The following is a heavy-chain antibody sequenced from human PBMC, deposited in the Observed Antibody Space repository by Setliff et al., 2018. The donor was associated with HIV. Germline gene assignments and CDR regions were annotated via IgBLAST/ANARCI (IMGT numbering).Heavy chain of an antibody. Sequence: SETLSLTCTVSAGSISSSVYYWSWIRQHPGKGLEWIGYIYYSGSTYYNPSLKSRVTMSVDTSKNQFSLKLSSVTAADTAVYYCASMYSNYGRYYYYYMDVWGKGATVTVSS. CDR3: ASMYSNYGRYYYYYMDV. CDR1: AGSISSSVYY. J-gene: IGHJ6*03. D-gene: IGHD4-4*01. V-gene: IGHV4-31*03. CDR2: IYYSGST.